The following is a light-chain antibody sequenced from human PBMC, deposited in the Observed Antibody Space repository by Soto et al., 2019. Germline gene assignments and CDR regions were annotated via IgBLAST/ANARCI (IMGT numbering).Light chain of an antibody. CDR2: DAS. V-gene: IGKV1-5*01. CDR3: QQYNSYSYT. CDR1: QSISSW. Sequence: DIPMTQSPSTLSASVGDRVTITCRASQSISSWLAWYQQKPGKAPKLLIYDASSLESRVPSRFSGSGSGTGFALAISSPQPDDFATYYGQQYNSYSYTFGQGNNLESK. J-gene: IGKJ2*01.